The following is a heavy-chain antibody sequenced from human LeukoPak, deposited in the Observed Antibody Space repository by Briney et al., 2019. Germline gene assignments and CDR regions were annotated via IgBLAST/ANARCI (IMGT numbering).Heavy chain of an antibody. CDR2: INPNSGGT. CDR3: ARDLTMVRGVITPPLGY. CDR1: GYTFTGYY. Sequence: GASVKVSCKASGYTFTGYYMHWVRQAPGQGLEWMGWINPNSGGTNYAQKFQGRVTMTRDTSISTAYMELSRLRSDDTAVYYCARDLTMVRGVITPPLGYWGQGTLVTVSS. D-gene: IGHD3-10*01. J-gene: IGHJ4*02. V-gene: IGHV1-2*02.